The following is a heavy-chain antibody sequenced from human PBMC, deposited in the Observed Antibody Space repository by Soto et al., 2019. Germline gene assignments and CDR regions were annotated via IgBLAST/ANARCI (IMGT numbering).Heavy chain of an antibody. D-gene: IGHD3-22*01. Sequence: SETLSLTCAVYGGSFSGYYWSWIRQPPGKGLEWIGEINHSGSTNYNPPLKSRVTISVDTSKNQFSLKLSSVTAADTAVYYCARCSWGYYDSSGYYYRPNYFDYWGQGTLVTVSS. CDR3: ARCSWGYYDSSGYYYRPNYFDY. J-gene: IGHJ4*02. CDR2: INHSGST. CDR1: GGSFSGYY. V-gene: IGHV4-34*01.